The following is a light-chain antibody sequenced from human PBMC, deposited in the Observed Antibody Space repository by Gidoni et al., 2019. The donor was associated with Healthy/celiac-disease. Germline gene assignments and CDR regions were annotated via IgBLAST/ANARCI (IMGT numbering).Light chain of an antibody. Sequence: SYVLTQPPQVSVAPGQTARITCGGNKIGSKSVHWYQQRPGQAPVLVVYEDSDRPSGIPERFSGSNSGNTATLTISRVEAGDEADYYCQVWDSSSDHPVFGGGTKLTVL. CDR2: EDS. CDR3: QVWDSSSDHPV. J-gene: IGLJ2*01. V-gene: IGLV3-21*02. CDR1: KIGSKS.